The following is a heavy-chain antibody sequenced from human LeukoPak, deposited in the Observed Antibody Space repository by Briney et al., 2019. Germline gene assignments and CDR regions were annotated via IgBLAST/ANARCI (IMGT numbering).Heavy chain of an antibody. CDR2: IGISSGRT. J-gene: IGHJ4*02. Sequence: GGSLRLSCVASGFIFSDYSMNWVRQAPGKGPEWISYIGISSGRTMYADSVKGRFTISRDTAKKSLYLQMNSLRVEDTAVYYCARDYRYAFDNWGQGTLVTVSS. D-gene: IGHD5-12*01. CDR1: GFIFSDYS. CDR3: ARDYRYAFDN. V-gene: IGHV3-48*04.